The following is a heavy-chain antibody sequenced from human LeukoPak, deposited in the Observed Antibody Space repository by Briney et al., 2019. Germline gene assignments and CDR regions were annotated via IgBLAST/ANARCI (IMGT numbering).Heavy chain of an antibody. V-gene: IGHV1-2*02. CDR1: GYTFTGYY. CDR3: ARDPRTTKNAFDI. J-gene: IGHJ3*02. Sequence: GASVKVSCKASGYTFTGYYMHWMRQAPRQGLEWMGWINPNSGGTNYAQKFQGRVTMTRDTTISTAYMELSSLRSDDTAVYYCARDPRTTKNAFDIWGQGTMVTVSS. D-gene: IGHD4-11*01. CDR2: INPNSGGT.